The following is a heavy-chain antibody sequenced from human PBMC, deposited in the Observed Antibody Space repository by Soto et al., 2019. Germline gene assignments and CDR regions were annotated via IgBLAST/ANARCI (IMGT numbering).Heavy chain of an antibody. D-gene: IGHD6-19*01. CDR3: ARASYGIAVAGSFDY. CDR2: IGYDGSNK. J-gene: IGHJ4*02. Sequence: QVQLVESGGGVVQPGRSLRLSCAASGFTFSSYGMHWVRQAPGKGLEWVAVIGYDGSNKDYADSVKCRFTISRDNYKNTLYLHMNSLRAEDTSVYYCARASYGIAVAGSFDYWGQGTLVIVS. CDR1: GFTFSSYG. V-gene: IGHV3-33*01.